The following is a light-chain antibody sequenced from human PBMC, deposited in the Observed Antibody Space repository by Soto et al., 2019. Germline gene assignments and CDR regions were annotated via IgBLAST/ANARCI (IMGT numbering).Light chain of an antibody. Sequence: QSALTQPRSVSGSPGQSVTISCTGTSSDVGAYNYVSWYQQHPGKAPRLIIYDVSQRPSGVPDRFSGSKSGNTASLTISGLQAEDEADYSCCSSTGSYTVVFGTETKVTVL. CDR1: SSDVGAYNY. J-gene: IGLJ1*01. CDR3: CSSTGSYTVV. V-gene: IGLV2-11*01. CDR2: DVS.